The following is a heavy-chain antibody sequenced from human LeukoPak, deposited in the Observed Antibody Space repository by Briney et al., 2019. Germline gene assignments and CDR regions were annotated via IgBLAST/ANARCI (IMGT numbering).Heavy chain of an antibody. CDR1: AFTFSNFW. V-gene: IGHV3-7*04. CDR2: IKQDGSEK. Sequence: PGGSPRLSCAASAFTFSNFWMTWVRQAPGKGLEWVANIKQDGSEKHYVDSVQGRFTISRDNAKNSLYLQMNSLRAEDTAVYYCARWAYSSGYYYIDYWGQGTLVTVSS. CDR3: ARWAYSSGYYYIDY. J-gene: IGHJ4*02. D-gene: IGHD3-22*01.